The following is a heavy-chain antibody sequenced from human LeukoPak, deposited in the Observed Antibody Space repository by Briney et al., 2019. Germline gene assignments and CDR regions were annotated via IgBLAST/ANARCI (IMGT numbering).Heavy chain of an antibody. J-gene: IGHJ6*03. V-gene: IGHV1-2*02. CDR1: GYTFTGYY. D-gene: IGHD2-2*01. CDR2: INPNSGGT. CDR3: ARVVPYCSSTSCSRGGYYYYYYMDV. Sequence: ASVKVSCKASGYTFTGYYMHWVRQAPGQGLEWMGWINPNSGGTNYAQKFQGRVTMTRDTSISTAYMELSRLRSDDTAVYYCARVVPYCSSTSCSRGGYYYYYYMDVWGKGTTVTVSS.